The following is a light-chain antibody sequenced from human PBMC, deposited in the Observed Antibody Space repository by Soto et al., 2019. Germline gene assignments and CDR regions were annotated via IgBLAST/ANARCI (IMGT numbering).Light chain of an antibody. CDR2: GTS. V-gene: IGKV3D-20*02. CDR3: QQRSNWPLT. Sequence: EIVLTQSPGTLSLSPGETATLSCRASQTIGRTYLAWYQQKPGQAPRLLIFGTSSRATGIPDRFSGSGSGTDFTLTISSLEPEDFAVYYCQQRSNWPLTFGGGTKVEIK. CDR1: QTIGRTY. J-gene: IGKJ4*01.